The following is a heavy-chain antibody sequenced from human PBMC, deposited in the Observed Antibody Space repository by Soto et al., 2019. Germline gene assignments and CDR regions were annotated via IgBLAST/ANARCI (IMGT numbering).Heavy chain of an antibody. CDR3: ARACGGDCYSSTPYYYYGMDV. V-gene: IGHV1-18*04. J-gene: IGHJ6*02. CDR1: GYTFTSYG. CDR2: ISAYNGNT. Sequence: QVPLVQSGAEVKKPGASVKVSCKASGYTFTSYGISWVRQAPGQGLEWMGWISAYNGNTNYAQKLQDRVTMTTDTSTSTAYMELRSLRSDDTAVYYCARACGGDCYSSTPYYYYGMDVWGQGTTVTVSS. D-gene: IGHD2-21*02.